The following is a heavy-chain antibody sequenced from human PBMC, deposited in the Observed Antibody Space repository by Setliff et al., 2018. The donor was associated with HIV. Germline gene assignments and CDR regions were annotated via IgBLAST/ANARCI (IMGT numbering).Heavy chain of an antibody. V-gene: IGHV4-34*01. CDR1: GGSFSGYY. CDR2: IIHSGGT. D-gene: IGHD2-15*01. Sequence: PSETLSLTCAVYGGSFSGYYLTWIRQPPGRGLEWIGEIIHSGGTNYNRSLKSRVTISVDTSKNQFSLNMSSVTAADTAVYYGARGGLGVVGAIDYWSQGTLVTVSS. CDR3: ARGGLGVVGAIDY. J-gene: IGHJ4*02.